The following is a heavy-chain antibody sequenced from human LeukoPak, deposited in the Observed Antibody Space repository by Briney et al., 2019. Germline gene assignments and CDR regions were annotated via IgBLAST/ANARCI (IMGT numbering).Heavy chain of an antibody. CDR2: FYYSGST. CDR3: ARSITFDYYGSGSQFDY. J-gene: IGHJ4*02. Sequence: SETLSLTCTVSGGSISTYYWSWIRQPPGKGLEWIGYFYYSGSTSYNPSFKSRVTMSVDTSNNQFSLKLSSVTAADTAVYYCARSITFDYYGSGSQFDYWGQGTLVTVSS. V-gene: IGHV4-59*01. D-gene: IGHD3-10*01. CDR1: GGSISTYY.